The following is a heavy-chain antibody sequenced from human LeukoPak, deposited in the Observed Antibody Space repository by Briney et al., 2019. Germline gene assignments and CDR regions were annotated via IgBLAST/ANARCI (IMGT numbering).Heavy chain of an antibody. CDR1: GGSFSGYY. D-gene: IGHD3-3*01. V-gene: IGHV4-34*01. CDR2: INHSGST. Sequence: SETLSLTCAVYGGSFSGYYWSWIRQPPGKGLEWIGGINHSGSTNYNPSLKSRVTISVDTSKNQFSLKLSSVTAADTAVYYCARGLPTYYDFWSGYYDPLYYYYGMDVWGQGTTVTVSS. J-gene: IGHJ6*02. CDR3: ARGLPTYYDFWSGYYDPLYYYYGMDV.